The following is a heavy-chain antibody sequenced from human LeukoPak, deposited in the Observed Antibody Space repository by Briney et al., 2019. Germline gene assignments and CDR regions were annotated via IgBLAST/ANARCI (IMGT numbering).Heavy chain of an antibody. CDR1: AGSISSYY. D-gene: IGHD3-10*01. V-gene: IGHV4-59*08. Sequence: SETLSLTCTVSAGSISSYYWSWIRQPPGKGLEWIGYIYYSGSTNYNPSLKSRVTISVDTSKNQFSLKLSSVTAADTAVYYCARRVVRGPYNWFDPWGQGTLVTVSS. J-gene: IGHJ5*02. CDR2: IYYSGST. CDR3: ARRVVRGPYNWFDP.